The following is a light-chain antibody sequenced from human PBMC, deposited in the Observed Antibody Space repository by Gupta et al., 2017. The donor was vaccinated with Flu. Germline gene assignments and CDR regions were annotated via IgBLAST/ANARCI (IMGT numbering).Light chain of an antibody. CDR3: QPRSNWWT. CDR2: DAS. CDR1: QSVSSY. V-gene: IGKV3-11*01. J-gene: IGKJ1*01. Sequence: EIVLTQSPATLYLSPGERATLSCKASQSVSSYLACYQQKPGQAPRLLIYDASNRATGIPARFSGSGSGKDFPLTISSLEPEDYAVYYCQPRSNWWTFGQGTKVEIK.